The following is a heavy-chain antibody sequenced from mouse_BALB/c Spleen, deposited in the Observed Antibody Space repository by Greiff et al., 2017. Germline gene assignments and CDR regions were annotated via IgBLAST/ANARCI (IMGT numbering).Heavy chain of an antibody. CDR1: GFTFSSYG. Sequence: DVMLVESGGDLVKPGGSLKLSCAASGFTFSSYGMSWVRQTPDKRLEWVATISSGGSYTYYPDSVKGRFTISRDNAKNTLYLQMSSLKSEDTAMYYCARHGAGRFAYWGQGTLVTVSA. CDR2: ISSGGSYT. V-gene: IGHV5-6*02. D-gene: IGHD1-1*02. J-gene: IGHJ3*01. CDR3: ARHGAGRFAY.